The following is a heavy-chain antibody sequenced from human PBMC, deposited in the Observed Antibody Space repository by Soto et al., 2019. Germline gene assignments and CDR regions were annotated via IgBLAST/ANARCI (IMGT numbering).Heavy chain of an antibody. J-gene: IGHJ4*02. CDR2: IYYSGST. CDR3: AREVVPDVDTAMVPFFDY. V-gene: IGHV4-31*03. Sequence: PSETLSLTCTVSGGSISSGGYYWSWIRQHPGKGLEWIGYIYYSGSTYYNPSLKSRVTISVDTSKNQFSLKLSSVTAADTALYYCAREVVPDVDTAMVPFFDYWGQGTLVTVSS. CDR1: GGSISSGGYY. D-gene: IGHD5-18*01.